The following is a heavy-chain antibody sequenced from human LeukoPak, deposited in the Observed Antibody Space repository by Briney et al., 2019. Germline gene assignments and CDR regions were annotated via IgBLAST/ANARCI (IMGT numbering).Heavy chain of an antibody. V-gene: IGHV4-30-2*01. J-gene: IGHJ4*02. D-gene: IGHD1-7*01. CDR1: GGSISSGGYY. Sequence: PSETLSLTCTVSGGSISSGGYYWSWIRQPPGKGLEWIGYIYHSGGTYDNPSLKSRVTISVDRSKNQFSLKLSSVTAADTAVYYYASLITGTTGNFDYWGQGTLVTVSS. CDR3: ASLITGTTGNFDY. CDR2: IYHSGGT.